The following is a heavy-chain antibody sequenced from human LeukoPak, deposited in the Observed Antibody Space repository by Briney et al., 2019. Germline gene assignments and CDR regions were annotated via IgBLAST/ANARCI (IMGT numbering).Heavy chain of an antibody. CDR3: ASPSGYGMDV. CDR1: GGSFSGYY. D-gene: IGHD6-6*01. Sequence: SETLSLTCAVYGGSFSGYYWSWIRQPPGKGLEWIGEINHSGSTNYNPSLKSRVTVSVDTSKNQFSLKLSSVTAADTAVYYCASPSGYGMDVWGQGTTVTVSS. V-gene: IGHV4-34*01. J-gene: IGHJ6*02. CDR2: INHSGST.